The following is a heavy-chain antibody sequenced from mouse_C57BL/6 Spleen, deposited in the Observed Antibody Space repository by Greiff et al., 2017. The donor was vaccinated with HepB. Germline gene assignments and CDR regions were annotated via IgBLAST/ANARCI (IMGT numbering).Heavy chain of an antibody. Sequence: VQGVESGPGLVAPSQSLSITCTVSGFSLTSYGVHWVRQPPGKGLEWLVVIWSDGSTTYNSALKSRLSISKDNSKSQVFLKMNSLQTDDTAMYYCARHPVVAPYAMGYWGQGTSVTVSS. CDR1: GFSLTSYG. J-gene: IGHJ4*01. V-gene: IGHV2-6-1*01. D-gene: IGHD1-1*01. CDR2: IWSDGST. CDR3: ARHPVVAPYAMGY.